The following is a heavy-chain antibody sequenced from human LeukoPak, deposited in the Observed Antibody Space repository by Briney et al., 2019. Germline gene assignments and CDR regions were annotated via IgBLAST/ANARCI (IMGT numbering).Heavy chain of an antibody. CDR3: ARKAYGMDV. Sequence: PGGSLRLSCAASGFTFSDYYMSWVRQAPGKGLEWVANMKPDGSEKYYVDSVKGRFTISRDNAKNSLYLQMNSLRAEDTAVYYCARKAYGMDVWGKGTTVTVSS. CDR1: GFTFSDYY. CDR2: MKPDGSEK. V-gene: IGHV3-7*03. J-gene: IGHJ6*04.